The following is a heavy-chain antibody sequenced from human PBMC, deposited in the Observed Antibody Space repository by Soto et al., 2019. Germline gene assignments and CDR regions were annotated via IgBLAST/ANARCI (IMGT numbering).Heavy chain of an antibody. CDR1: GFTFSSYA. J-gene: IGHJ6*02. CDR3: AKAQVRVHYYYSYGMDV. D-gene: IGHD3-10*01. CDR2: ISGSGGST. V-gene: IGHV3-23*01. Sequence: EVQLLESGGGLGQPGGSLRLSCAASGFTFSSYAMSWVRQAPGKGLEWVSAISGSGGSTYYADSVKGRFTISRDNSKNTMYLQMNSLRAQDTAVYHCAKAQVRVHYYYSYGMDVWGQGTTVTVSS.